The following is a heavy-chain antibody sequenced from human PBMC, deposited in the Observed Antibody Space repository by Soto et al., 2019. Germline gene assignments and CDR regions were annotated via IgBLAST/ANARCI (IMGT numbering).Heavy chain of an antibody. D-gene: IGHD1-26*01. CDR1: GFTFSSSA. CDR2: INSNSENI. J-gene: IGHJ4*02. Sequence: EVQLVESGGGLVQPGGSLRLSCAVSGFTFSSSAMNWVRQAPGKGLDWVSYINSNSENIYYADSVKGRFTISRDNAKNSLYLQMTSLRDDDSSVFYCTRDSWDDYGDSWGQGTLVTVPS. V-gene: IGHV3-48*02. CDR3: TRDSWDDYGDS.